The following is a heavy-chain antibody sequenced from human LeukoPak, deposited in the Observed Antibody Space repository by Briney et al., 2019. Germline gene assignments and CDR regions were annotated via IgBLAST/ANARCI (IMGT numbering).Heavy chain of an antibody. CDR3: ARQHQTGHYYDSSGYVDP. D-gene: IGHD3-22*01. CDR2: ISAHNGNT. J-gene: IGHJ5*02. Sequence: GASVKVSCKASGYTFTSYGISWVRQAPGQGLEWMGWISAHNGNTNYAQKLQGRVTMTTDTSTSTAYMELRSLRSDDTAVYYCARQHQTGHYYDSSGYVDPWGQGTLVTVSS. CDR1: GYTFTSYG. V-gene: IGHV1-18*01.